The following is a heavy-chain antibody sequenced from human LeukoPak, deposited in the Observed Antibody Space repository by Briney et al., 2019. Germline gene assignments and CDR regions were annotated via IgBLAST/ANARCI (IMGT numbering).Heavy chain of an antibody. CDR3: AKSPEGYYYDSSGYYGRDYFDY. D-gene: IGHD3-22*01. CDR2: IWYDRSNK. CDR1: GFTFSSYG. Sequence: GGSLRLSCAASGFTFSSYGKHWVRQAPGKGLEWVAVIWYDRSNKYYADSVKGRFTISRDNSKNTLYLQMNSLRAEDTAVYYCAKSPEGYYYDSSGYYGRDYFDYWGQGTLVTVSS. V-gene: IGHV3-33*06. J-gene: IGHJ4*02.